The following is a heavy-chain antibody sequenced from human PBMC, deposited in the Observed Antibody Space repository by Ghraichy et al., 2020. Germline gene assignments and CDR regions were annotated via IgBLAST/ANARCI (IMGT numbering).Heavy chain of an antibody. V-gene: IGHV4-4*07. CDR1: GGSISNYY. D-gene: IGHD3-16*01. J-gene: IGHJ6*02. CDR3: ARRDGTNSGGDYYNGLDV. Sequence: SETLSLTCSVSGGSISNYYWTWIRQPAGKGLEWIGRIYSSGSTNYNPSLKSRVTMSVEKSKNQFSLKLSFVTAADTAVYYCARRDGTNSGGDYYNGLDVWGQGTSVTVSS. CDR2: IYSSGST.